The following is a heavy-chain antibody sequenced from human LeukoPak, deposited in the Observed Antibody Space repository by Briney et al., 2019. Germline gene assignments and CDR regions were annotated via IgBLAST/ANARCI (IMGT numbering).Heavy chain of an antibody. Sequence: SETLSLTRAVSGYSISSGYYWGWIRQPPGKGLEWIGSIYHSGSTYYNPSLKSRVTISVDTSKNQFSLKLSSVTTADTAVYYCARVSPFYYDSSGYPDYWGQGTLVTVSS. CDR1: GYSISSGYY. CDR3: ARVSPFYYDSSGYPDY. CDR2: IYHSGST. J-gene: IGHJ4*02. D-gene: IGHD3-22*01. V-gene: IGHV4-38-2*01.